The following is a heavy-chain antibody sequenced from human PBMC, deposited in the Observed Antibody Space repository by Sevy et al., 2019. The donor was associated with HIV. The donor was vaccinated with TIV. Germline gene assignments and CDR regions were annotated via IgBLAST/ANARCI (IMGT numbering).Heavy chain of an antibody. D-gene: IGHD3-22*01. CDR2: FEPEDDET. CDR3: ATTKDYYDSSGSPFDY. V-gene: IGHV1-24*01. J-gene: IGHJ4*02. Sequence: ASVKVSCKVSGYTLSQLSMHWVRQAPGKGLEWMGSFEPEDDETIYAQKFQGRVTMTEDRSTDTAYMELSSLRSKDTAVYYCATTKDYYDSSGSPFDYWGQGTLVTVSS. CDR1: GYTLSQLS.